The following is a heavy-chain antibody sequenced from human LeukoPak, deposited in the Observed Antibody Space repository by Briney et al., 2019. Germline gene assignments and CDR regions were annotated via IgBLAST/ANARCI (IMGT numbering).Heavy chain of an antibody. CDR3: ARVRRYSSGWYDAFDI. D-gene: IGHD6-19*01. CDR2: ISGGGIRK. Sequence: GGTLRLSCAASGFTFSSYGMTWVRQAPGKGLEWVSDISGGGIRKDYADSVKGRFTISRDNAKNSLYLQMNSLRAEDTAVYYCARVRRYSSGWYDAFDIWGQGTMVTVSS. J-gene: IGHJ3*02. CDR1: GFTFSSYG. V-gene: IGHV3-48*04.